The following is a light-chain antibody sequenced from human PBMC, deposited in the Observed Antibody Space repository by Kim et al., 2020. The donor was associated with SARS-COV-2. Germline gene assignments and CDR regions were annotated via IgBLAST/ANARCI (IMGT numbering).Light chain of an antibody. CDR2: AAS. V-gene: IGKV1-12*01. Sequence: AASVGEVVTLTWRASQVIKYLLWWYQQKAGKAPMLLIYAASSVQSGVPSRFSGSGSGEDFPLTNSSQQPEDFATYYCQQDNSPVAFGPGTKVDIK. CDR3: QQDNSPVA. J-gene: IGKJ3*01. CDR1: QVIKYL.